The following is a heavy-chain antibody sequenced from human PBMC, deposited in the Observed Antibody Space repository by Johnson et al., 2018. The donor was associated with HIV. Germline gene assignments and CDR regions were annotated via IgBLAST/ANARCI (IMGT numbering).Heavy chain of an antibody. V-gene: IGHV3-74*01. CDR3: AREQELIGERTFDI. Sequence: VQLVESGGGLVQPGGSLRLSCAASGFTLSNYWMHWVRQAPGKGLVWVSRMNGDGSSTTYADSVKGRFTISRDNAKNTLYLQMNSLRVEDTAVYYCAREQELIGERTFDIWGQGTMVTVSS. J-gene: IGHJ3*02. D-gene: IGHD6-13*01. CDR1: GFTLSNYW. CDR2: MNGDGSST.